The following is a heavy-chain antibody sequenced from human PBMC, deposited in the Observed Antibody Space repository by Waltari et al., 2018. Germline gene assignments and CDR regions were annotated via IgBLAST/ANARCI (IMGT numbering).Heavy chain of an antibody. CDR2: IKEDGKEK. V-gene: IGHV3-7*01. D-gene: IGHD3-3*01. Sequence: EVQLVESGGGVVQPGGSLKVSCAASGFTFSTHWMSWVRQAPGKGMEWVANIKEDGKEKYYVDAVKGRFTSSRDNAKNSLYLQMNSLRAEDTAVYYCARDLKWGRYYTGADSWGQGSLVTVSS. CDR3: ARDLKWGRYYTGADS. CDR1: GFTFSTHW. J-gene: IGHJ4*02.